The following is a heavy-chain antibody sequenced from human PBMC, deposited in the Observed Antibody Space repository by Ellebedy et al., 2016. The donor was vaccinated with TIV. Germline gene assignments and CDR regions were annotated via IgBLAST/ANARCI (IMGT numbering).Heavy chain of an antibody. CDR1: GFTFSNFP. CDR2: ISGSGSSA. V-gene: IGHV3-23*01. CDR3: ATDRRSYVLTSVYDY. D-gene: IGHD3-9*01. J-gene: IGHJ4*02. Sequence: GESLKISCEASGFTFSNFPMSWARQAPRQGLEWVSGISGSGSSAYYADSVRGRFTISRDNSKSTLYLQMNSLRAEDTAVYYCATDRRSYVLTSVYDYWGQGTLVTVSS.